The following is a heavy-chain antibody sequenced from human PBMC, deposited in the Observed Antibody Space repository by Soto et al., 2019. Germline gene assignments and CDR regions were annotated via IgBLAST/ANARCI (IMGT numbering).Heavy chain of an antibody. Sequence: QVQLQEPGPGLVKPSQTLSLTCTVSGGSISSGGYYWSWIRQHPGKGLEWIGYIYYSGSTYYNPSLKSRVTISVDTSKNQFSLKLSSVTAADTAVYYCARESSLYSSGGGARFDYWGQGTLVTVSS. CDR3: ARESSLYSSGGGARFDY. CDR2: IYYSGST. CDR1: GGSISSGGYY. D-gene: IGHD6-19*01. J-gene: IGHJ4*02. V-gene: IGHV4-31*03.